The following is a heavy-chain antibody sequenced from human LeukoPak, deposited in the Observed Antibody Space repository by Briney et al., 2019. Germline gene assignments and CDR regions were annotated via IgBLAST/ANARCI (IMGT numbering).Heavy chain of an antibody. Sequence: SENLSLTCTVSGGSISNSNYYWDWIRQPPGKGLEWIGTTCYSGSTYYNPSLKDRVTISVDTSKNQFSLRLSSVNPADTAVYYCAKWLLFNRYYYGIDVWGRGTTVTVSS. CDR1: GGSISNSNYY. CDR2: TCYSGST. V-gene: IGHV4-39*01. D-gene: IGHD5-24*01. J-gene: IGHJ6*02. CDR3: AKWLLFNRYYYGIDV.